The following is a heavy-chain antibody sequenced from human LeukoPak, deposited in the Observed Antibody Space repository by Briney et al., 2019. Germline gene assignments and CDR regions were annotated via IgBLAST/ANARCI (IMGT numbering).Heavy chain of an antibody. J-gene: IGHJ5*02. V-gene: IGHV4-39*07. CDR2: IYYSGTT. CDR3: ARGATVPAAISWFDP. Sequence: SETLSLTCTVFGGSISSDHYYGGWIRQPPGKGLEWIGTIYYSGTTYYNPSLKIRVTISVDTSKIQFSLKLTSLTAADTAIYYCARGATVPAAISWFDPWGQGTLVTVAS. D-gene: IGHD2-2*01. CDR1: GGSISSDHYY.